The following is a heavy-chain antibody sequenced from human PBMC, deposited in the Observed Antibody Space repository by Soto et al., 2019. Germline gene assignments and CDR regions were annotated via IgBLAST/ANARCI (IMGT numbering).Heavy chain of an antibody. V-gene: IGHV3-23*01. Sequence: QLLQSGGGLVQPGGSLTLSCAASGFTFGTTDMSWVRQAPGEGLEWVSTVDGSGGITYYADSVKGRFTIARDKSRNTVYLQMTSLRGDDTALYYCVKNSGWFNTWGQGALVTVSS. CDR3: VKNSGWFNT. CDR1: GFTFGTTD. J-gene: IGHJ5*02. D-gene: IGHD3-10*01. CDR2: VDGSGGIT.